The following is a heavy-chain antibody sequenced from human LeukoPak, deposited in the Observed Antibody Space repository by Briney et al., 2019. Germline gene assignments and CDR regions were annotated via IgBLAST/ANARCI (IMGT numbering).Heavy chain of an antibody. CDR2: ISGGSPVI. D-gene: IGHD2-15*01. J-gene: IGHJ4*02. Sequence: GSLRLSCAASGFSFSMYSMNWVRQAPGKGLEWVSHISGGSPVIDYADSVKGRLTISKENAKNSLYLQMNSLRAEDTAVYYCTRGYYRVDFWGQGTLVTVSS. V-gene: IGHV3-48*01. CDR3: TRGYYRVDF. CDR1: GFSFSMYS.